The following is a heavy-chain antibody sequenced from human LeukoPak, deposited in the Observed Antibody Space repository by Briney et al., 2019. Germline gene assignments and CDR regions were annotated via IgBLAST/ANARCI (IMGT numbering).Heavy chain of an antibody. Sequence: PGGSLRVSCAASGFTFNDYWMTWVRQARGKGLEWVAVIWYDGSNKYYADSVKGRFTISRDNSKNTLYLQMNSLRAEDTAVYYCARDGPYYDFWSGYDYWGQGTLVTVSS. CDR3: ARDGPYYDFWSGYDY. CDR2: IWYDGSNK. CDR1: GFTFNDYW. J-gene: IGHJ4*02. D-gene: IGHD3-3*01. V-gene: IGHV3-33*08.